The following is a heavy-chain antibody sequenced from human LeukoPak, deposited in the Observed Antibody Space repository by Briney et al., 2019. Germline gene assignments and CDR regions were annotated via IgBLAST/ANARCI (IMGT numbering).Heavy chain of an antibody. D-gene: IGHD3-22*01. CDR2: INYSGKT. V-gene: IGHV4-39*01. Sequence: KPSETLSLTCTVFGDSFTSTDDFWGWIRQPPGKGLEWIGSINYSGKTYYNPSLKSRVIISVDTSKNQVSLRLSSVTAADTAVYYCARSSYSSGRYGGLDVWGQGTTVTVSS. CDR3: ARSSYSSGRYGGLDV. J-gene: IGHJ6*02. CDR1: GDSFTSTDDF.